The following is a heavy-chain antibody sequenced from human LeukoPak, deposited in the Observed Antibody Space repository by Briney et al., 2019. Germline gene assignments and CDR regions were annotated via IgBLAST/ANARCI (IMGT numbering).Heavy chain of an antibody. V-gene: IGHV5-51*01. D-gene: IGHD1-26*01. CDR3: GRHQHSGSYGAFDV. Sequence: GESLKISCQGSGYTFTAYWIGWVRQMPGKGLELVWIIHPGDSDTRYSPSFQGQVTISADKSITTAYLQWSSLKASDTAMYYCGRHQHSGSYGAFDVWGQGTMVTVSS. CDR2: IHPGDSDT. CDR1: GYTFTAYW. J-gene: IGHJ3*01.